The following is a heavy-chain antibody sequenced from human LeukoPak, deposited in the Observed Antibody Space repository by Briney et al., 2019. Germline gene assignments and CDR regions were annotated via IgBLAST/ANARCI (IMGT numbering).Heavy chain of an antibody. V-gene: IGHV3-30*18. D-gene: IGHD2-2*01. J-gene: IGHJ3*02. Sequence: GGSLRLSCAASGFTFSSYGMHWVRQAPGKGLEWVAVISYDGSNKYYADSVKGRFTISRDNSKNTLYLQMNSLRAEDTAVYYCANLLGYCSSTSCYADDAFDIWGQGTMVTVPS. CDR2: ISYDGSNK. CDR3: ANLLGYCSSTSCYADDAFDI. CDR1: GFTFSSYG.